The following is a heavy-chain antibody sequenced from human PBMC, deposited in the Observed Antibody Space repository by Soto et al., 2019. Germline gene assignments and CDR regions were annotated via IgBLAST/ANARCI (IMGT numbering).Heavy chain of an antibody. V-gene: IGHV3-30-3*01. J-gene: IGHJ4*02. D-gene: IGHD2-2*02. Sequence: QVQLVESGGGVVQPGRSLRLSCAASGFTFSSYAMHWVRQAPGKGLEWVAVISYDGSNKYYADFVKGRFTISRDNSKNTLYLQMNSLRAEDTAVYYCARDAGYCISTSCYTFDYWGQGTLVTVSS. CDR3: ARDAGYCISTSCYTFDY. CDR1: GFTFSSYA. CDR2: ISYDGSNK.